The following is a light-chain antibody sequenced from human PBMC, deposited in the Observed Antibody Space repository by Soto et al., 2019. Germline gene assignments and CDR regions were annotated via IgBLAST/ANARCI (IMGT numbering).Light chain of an antibody. Sequence: DFQMTQFPSTLSASVGDRVTITCRASQSLSSWLAWYQQKPGKAPKLLIYEASGLESGVPSRFSGSGSGTECTLTISSLQPDDFATYYCQHHNSYSGAFGQGTKVEIK. V-gene: IGKV1-5*03. CDR2: EAS. J-gene: IGKJ1*01. CDR3: QHHNSYSGA. CDR1: QSLSSW.